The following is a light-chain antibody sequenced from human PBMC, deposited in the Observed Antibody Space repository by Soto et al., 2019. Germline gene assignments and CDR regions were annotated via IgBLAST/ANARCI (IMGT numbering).Light chain of an antibody. J-gene: IGLJ1*01. CDR3: QSYDSSLNGYV. CDR2: ADK. V-gene: IGLV1-40*01. Sequence: QSVLTQPPSVSGAPGQRVTISCTGSGSNIGGAYGVHWYQQLPGTAPKLLIYADKYRPSGVPDRFSGSKSGTSASLAITGLQAEDEADYYCQSYDSSLNGYVFGTGTKVTVL. CDR1: GSNIGGAYG.